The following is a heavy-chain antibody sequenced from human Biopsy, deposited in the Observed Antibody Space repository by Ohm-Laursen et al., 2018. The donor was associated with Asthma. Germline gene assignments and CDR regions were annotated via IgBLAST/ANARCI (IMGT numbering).Heavy chain of an antibody. CDR2: GGSYYDGGLK. CDR3: ARDVMEWYLPAFDF. J-gene: IGHJ4*02. Sequence: SSLRLSCSASGFTFRSYAMHWVRQAPGKGLEWVAVGGSYYDGGLKYYADSVNGRFTVSRDDSKNTLYLQMNSLRPADTAVYYCARDVMEWYLPAFDFWGQGTLVTVSS. CDR1: GFTFRSYA. D-gene: IGHD3-3*01. V-gene: IGHV3-30-3*01.